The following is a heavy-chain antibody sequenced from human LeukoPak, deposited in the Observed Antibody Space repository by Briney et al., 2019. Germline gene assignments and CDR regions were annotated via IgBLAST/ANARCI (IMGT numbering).Heavy chain of an antibody. CDR2: VNPNSGDT. CDR1: GYTFTDYC. J-gene: IGHJ5*02. V-gene: IGHV1-2*02. D-gene: IGHD6-13*01. CDR3: ARESPYSSSWFDS. Sequence: ASVKVSCKSSGYTFTDYCLHWVRQAPGQGLEWMGWVNPNSGDTKYAQKFQGRVTMTRDPSTSTVYMGLNSLRSDDTALYYCARESPYSSSWFDSWGQGTLVTVSS.